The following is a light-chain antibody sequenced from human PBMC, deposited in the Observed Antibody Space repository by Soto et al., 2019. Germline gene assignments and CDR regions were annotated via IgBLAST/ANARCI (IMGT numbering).Light chain of an antibody. CDR2: EVT. CDR3: RSYEGSRGI. V-gene: IGLV2-8*01. Sequence: QSVLTQPPSASGSPGQSVAISCTGTSSDVGAYNYVSWFQQHPGKAPKLIIYEVTKRPSGVPDRFSGSKSGNTASLTVSGLQAEDEADYYCRSYEGSRGIFGGGTKLTVL. CDR1: SSDVGAYNY. J-gene: IGLJ2*01.